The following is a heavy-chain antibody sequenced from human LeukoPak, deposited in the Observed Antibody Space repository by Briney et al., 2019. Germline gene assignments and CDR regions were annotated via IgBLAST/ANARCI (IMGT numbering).Heavy chain of an antibody. D-gene: IGHD3-22*01. CDR3: ARGDVDYYDSSGYLALIDY. CDR2: ISYDGSNK. CDR1: GFTFSSYA. Sequence: GGSLRLSCAASGFTFSSYAMHWVRQAPGKGLEWVAVISYDGSNKYYADSVKGRFTISRDNSKNTLYLQMNSLRAEDTAVYYCARGDVDYYDSSGYLALIDYWGQGTLVTVS. J-gene: IGHJ4*02. V-gene: IGHV3-30-3*01.